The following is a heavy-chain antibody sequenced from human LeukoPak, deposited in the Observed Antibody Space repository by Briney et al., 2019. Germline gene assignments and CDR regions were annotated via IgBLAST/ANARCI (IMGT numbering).Heavy chain of an antibody. J-gene: IGHJ5*02. CDR1: GGTFSSYA. D-gene: IGHD3-3*01. Sequence: ASVKVSCKASGGTFSSYAISWVRQAPGQGLEWMGRIIPILGIANYAQKFQGRVTITADRSTSTAYMELSSLRSEDTAVYYCARGGVLLEFDPWGQGTLVTVSS. CDR3: ARGGVLLEFDP. V-gene: IGHV1-69*04. CDR2: IIPILGIA.